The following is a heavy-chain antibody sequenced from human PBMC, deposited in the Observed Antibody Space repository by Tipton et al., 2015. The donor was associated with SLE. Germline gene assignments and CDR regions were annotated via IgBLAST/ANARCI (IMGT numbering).Heavy chain of an antibody. V-gene: IGHV1-2*05. J-gene: IGHJ3*02. CDR1: GYTFTGYY. CDR2: INPNSGGT. CDR3: AGGGGCDSRVFDI. Sequence: QSGPEVKKPGASVKVSCKASGYTFTGYYMHWARQAPGQGLEWMGRINPNSGGTNYAQKFQGRVTMTRDTSISTAYMERSRLRSEGRGIFYWAGGGGCDSRVFDIWGQGAMVTVSS. D-gene: IGHD3-22*01.